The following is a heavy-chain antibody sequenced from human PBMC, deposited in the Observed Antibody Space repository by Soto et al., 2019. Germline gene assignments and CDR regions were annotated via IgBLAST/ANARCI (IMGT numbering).Heavy chain of an antibody. J-gene: IGHJ4*02. Sequence: QVQLVQSGAEVKKPGASVKVSCKASGYTFTGNYIHWVRQAPGQGPEWMAWINPRSGGTDYAQKFQGRVTITRDTSITNAYLDLSRLTSDDTAIYYGVRGGGVDVVTPTRVVFDDCGQGTLLPVSS. CDR3: VRGGGVDVVTPTRVVFDD. D-gene: IGHD2-21*02. CDR2: INPRSGGT. CDR1: GYTFTGNY. V-gene: IGHV1-2*02.